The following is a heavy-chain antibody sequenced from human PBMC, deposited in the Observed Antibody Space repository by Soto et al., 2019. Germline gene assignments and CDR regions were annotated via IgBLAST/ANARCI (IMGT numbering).Heavy chain of an antibody. J-gene: IGHJ4*02. V-gene: IGHV1-18*01. CDR2: ISAYNGNT. D-gene: IGHD3-22*01. CDR1: GYTFTIYG. Sequence: ASVKVSCKASGYTFTIYGISWVRQAPGQGLEWMGWISAYNGNTNYAQKLQGRVTMTTDTSTSTAYMELRSLRSDDTAVYYCARGPPSYYDSSGYYKYFDYWGQGTLVTVSS. CDR3: ARGPPSYYDSSGYYKYFDY.